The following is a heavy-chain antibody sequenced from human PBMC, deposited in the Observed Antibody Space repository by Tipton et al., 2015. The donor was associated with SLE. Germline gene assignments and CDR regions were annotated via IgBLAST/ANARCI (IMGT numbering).Heavy chain of an antibody. Sequence: TLSLTCTVSGGSISSGGYYWSWIRQHPGKGLEWIGRIYTSGSTNYNPSLKSRVTMSVDTSKNQFSLKLSSVTAADTAVYYCARHMARGAFDIWGQGTMVTVSS. V-gene: IGHV4-61*02. CDR1: GGSISSGGYY. CDR3: ARHMARGAFDI. D-gene: IGHD5-24*01. CDR2: IYTSGST. J-gene: IGHJ3*02.